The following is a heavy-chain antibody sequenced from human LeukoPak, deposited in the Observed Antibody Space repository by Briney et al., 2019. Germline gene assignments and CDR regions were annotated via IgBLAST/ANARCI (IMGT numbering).Heavy chain of an antibody. Sequence: HPGGSLRLSCAVSGITLSNYGMSWVRQAPGKGLEWVAGISDSGGRTNYADSVKGRFTISRDNPKNTLYLQMNSLRAEDTAVYFCAKRGVVIRVILVGFHKEAYYFDSWGQGALVTVPS. CDR1: GITLSNYG. CDR2: ISDSGGRT. J-gene: IGHJ4*02. V-gene: IGHV3-23*01. CDR3: AKRGVVIRVILVGFHKEAYYFDS. D-gene: IGHD3-22*01.